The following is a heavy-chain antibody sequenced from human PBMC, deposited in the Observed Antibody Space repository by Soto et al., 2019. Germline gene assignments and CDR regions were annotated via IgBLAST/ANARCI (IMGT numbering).Heavy chain of an antibody. D-gene: IGHD7-27*01. CDR3: ARRGGTGDHTNWFDP. CDR1: GYSFTNYW. Sequence: EVQLVQSGAEVKKPGESLKISCKGSGYSFTNYWIAWVRQMPGKGLEWMGIIYPGDSDTRYSPSFQGQVTISADKSLSSAYLQWSSLEASDTAMYYCARRGGTGDHTNWFDPWGQGTLVIVSS. V-gene: IGHV5-51*01. J-gene: IGHJ5*02. CDR2: IYPGDSDT.